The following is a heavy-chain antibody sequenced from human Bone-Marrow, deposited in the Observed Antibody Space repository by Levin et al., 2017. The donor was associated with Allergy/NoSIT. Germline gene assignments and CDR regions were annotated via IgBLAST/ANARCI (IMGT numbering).Heavy chain of an antibody. D-gene: IGHD6-19*01. CDR2: VSHSGST. Sequence: GSLRLSCTVSGVSFSSINYYWGWIRQSPGKGLEWIGYVSHSGSTYYDPSLKSRVTFSVDTSKNQFSLKVSSVTTADTALYFCARLTHYTGGWYGWYFDLWGRGTLVTVSS. CDR1: GVSFSSINYY. V-gene: IGHV4-39*01. J-gene: IGHJ2*01. CDR3: ARLTHYTGGWYGWYFDL.